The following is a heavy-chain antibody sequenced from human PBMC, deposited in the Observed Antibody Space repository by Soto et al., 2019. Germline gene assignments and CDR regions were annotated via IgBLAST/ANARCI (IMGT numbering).Heavy chain of an antibody. CDR2: INPSGGST. CDR3: ARKVYPYYYDSSASHDAFDI. J-gene: IGHJ3*02. V-gene: IGHV1-46*01. CDR1: GYTFTSYY. D-gene: IGHD3-22*01. Sequence: ASVKVSCKASGYTFTSYYMHWVRQAPGQGLEWMGIINPSGGSTSYAQKFQGRVTMTRDTSTSTVYMELNSLRSEDTAVYYCARKVYPYYYDSSASHDAFDIWG.